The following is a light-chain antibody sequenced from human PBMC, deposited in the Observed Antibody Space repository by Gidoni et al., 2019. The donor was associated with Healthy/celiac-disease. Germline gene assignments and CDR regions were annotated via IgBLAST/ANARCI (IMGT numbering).Light chain of an antibody. V-gene: IGKV3-20*01. Sequence: EIVLTQSPGTLSLSPGERATLACRDSQSVSSRHLHWYQQKPGQAPRLLLYGAASRATGLPDRFSDSVSGTHFTLPLSRLEPEDFSVYYCPQYGSSPITFGPGTKVDIK. J-gene: IGKJ3*01. CDR3: PQYGSSPIT. CDR2: GAA. CDR1: QSVSSRH.